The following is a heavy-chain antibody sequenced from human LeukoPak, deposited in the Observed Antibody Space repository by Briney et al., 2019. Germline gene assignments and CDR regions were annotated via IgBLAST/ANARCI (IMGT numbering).Heavy chain of an antibody. J-gene: IGHJ6*03. CDR2: ILYDGSNK. Sequence: PGGSLRLSCAASGFTFSSYGMYWVRQAPSKGLEWVASILYDGSNKFYLDSVKGRFTISRDNSRNTLYLQMNSLRAADKAVYYCARLTGWDNYYSYMDVWGKGTTVTVSS. CDR3: ARLTGWDNYYSYMDV. D-gene: IGHD6-19*01. V-gene: IGHV3-30*02. CDR1: GFTFSSYG.